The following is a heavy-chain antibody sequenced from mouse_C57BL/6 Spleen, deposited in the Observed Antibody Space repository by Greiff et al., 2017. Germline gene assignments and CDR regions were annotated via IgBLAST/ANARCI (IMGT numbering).Heavy chain of an antibody. J-gene: IGHJ4*01. CDR3: ARWGYYGFSCAMDY. Sequence: EVQLQQSGPELVKPGASVKISCKASGYSFTGYYMNWVKQSPEKSLEWIGEINPSTGGTTYNQKFKDKATLTVDKTSITAYMQLKSLTSEDSAVYYWARWGYYGFSCAMDYWGQGTSVTVSS. D-gene: IGHD1-1*01. V-gene: IGHV1-42*01. CDR1: GYSFTGYY. CDR2: INPSTGGT.